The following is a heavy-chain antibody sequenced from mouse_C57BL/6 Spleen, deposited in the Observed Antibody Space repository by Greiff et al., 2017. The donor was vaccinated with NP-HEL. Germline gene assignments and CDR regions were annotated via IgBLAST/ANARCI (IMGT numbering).Heavy chain of an antibody. V-gene: IGHV5-15*01. CDR3: ARGREYDPFAY. D-gene: IGHD2-10*02. Sequence: EVKLMESGGGLVQPGGSLKLSCAASGFTFSDYGMAWVRQAPRKGPEWVAFISNLAYSIYYADTVTGRFTISRETAKNTLYLEMSSLRSEDTAMYYCARGREYDPFAYWAQGTLVTVSA. J-gene: IGHJ3*01. CDR2: ISNLAYSI. CDR1: GFTFSDYG.